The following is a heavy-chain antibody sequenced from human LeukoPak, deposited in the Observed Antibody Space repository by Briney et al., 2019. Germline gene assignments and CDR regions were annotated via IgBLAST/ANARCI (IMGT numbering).Heavy chain of an antibody. CDR2: IYSSGST. J-gene: IGHJ4*02. V-gene: IGHV4-39*01. D-gene: IGHD3-3*01. CDR3: ATNEWSGYYFEY. CDR1: GGSISSSSYY. Sequence: SESLSLTCTVSGGSISSSSYYWGWIRQPPGKGLEWIGSIYSSGSTYYNPSLKSRVTISVDTSKNRFSLKLSSVTAADTAMYYCATNEWSGYYFEYWGQGTLGPVSS.